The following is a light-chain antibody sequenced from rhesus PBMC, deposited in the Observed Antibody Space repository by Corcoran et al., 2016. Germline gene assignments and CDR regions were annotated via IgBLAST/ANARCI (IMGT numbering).Light chain of an antibody. CDR2: AAS. CDR1: QNIYSN. CDR3: QHYYDNPLT. V-gene: IGKV1S12*01. J-gene: IGKJ4*01. Sequence: DIQMTQSPSALSASVGDRVTISCRASQNIYSNLAWYQQKPGKAPKLLIYAASSLQTGIPSRFSGSGSGTDFTLTISSLQPEESAAYYCQHYYDNPLTFGGGTKVEIK.